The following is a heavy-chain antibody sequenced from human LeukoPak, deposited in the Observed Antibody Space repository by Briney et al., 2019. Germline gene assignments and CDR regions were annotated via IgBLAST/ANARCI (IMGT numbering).Heavy chain of an antibody. Sequence: GGSLRLSCAASGFTFSSYAMSWVRQAPGKGLEWVSAISGSGGSTYYADSVKGRFTISRDNSKNSLYLQMNSLRAEDTAVYYCARTRGYSYGSDYWGQGTLVTVSS. CDR1: GFTFSSYA. CDR3: ARTRGYSYGSDY. V-gene: IGHV3-23*01. CDR2: ISGSGGST. J-gene: IGHJ4*02. D-gene: IGHD5-18*01.